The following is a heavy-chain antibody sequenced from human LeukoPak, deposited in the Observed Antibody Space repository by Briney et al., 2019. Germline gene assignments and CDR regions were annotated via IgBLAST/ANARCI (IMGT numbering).Heavy chain of an antibody. V-gene: IGHV5-51*01. D-gene: IGHD2-15*01. J-gene: IGHJ4*02. Sequence: GESLKISCKGSGYNFPNYWIGWVRQMPGKGLEWMGIIYPGDSDTRYSPSFQGQVTISADKSISTAYLQWSSLKASDTAIYYCARQNGFCAGSSCYAVYYFDYWGQGTLVTVSS. CDR2: IYPGDSDT. CDR1: GYNFPNYW. CDR3: ARQNGFCAGSSCYAVYYFDY.